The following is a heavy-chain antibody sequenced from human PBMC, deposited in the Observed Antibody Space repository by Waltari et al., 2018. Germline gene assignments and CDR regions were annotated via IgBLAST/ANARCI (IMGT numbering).Heavy chain of an antibody. Sequence: QVQLVQSGAEVKKPGASVKVSCKVSGYTLTELSMHWVRQAPGKGLGWMGGFDPEDGETIYAQKFQGRVTMTEDTSTDTAYMELSSLRSEDTAVYYCATDLGELQLPWVYFQHWGQGTLVTVSS. CDR2: FDPEDGET. CDR1: GYTLTELS. J-gene: IGHJ1*01. V-gene: IGHV1-24*01. D-gene: IGHD1-26*01. CDR3: ATDLGELQLPWVYFQH.